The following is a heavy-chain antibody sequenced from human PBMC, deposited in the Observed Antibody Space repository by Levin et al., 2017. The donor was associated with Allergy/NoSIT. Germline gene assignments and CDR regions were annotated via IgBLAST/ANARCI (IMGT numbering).Heavy chain of an antibody. CDR2: IGGSGSNA. CDR3: AKSADDNFWSAYSDY. D-gene: IGHD3-3*01. Sequence: QSGGSLRLSCAASGFTFSNYAMSWVRQAPGKGLEWVSAIGGSGSNAYYADSVEGRFTISRDNSKDTLYLQMDSLKAEDTALYYCAKSADDNFWSAYSDYWGQGTLVTVSS. J-gene: IGHJ4*02. CDR1: GFTFSNYA. V-gene: IGHV3-23*01.